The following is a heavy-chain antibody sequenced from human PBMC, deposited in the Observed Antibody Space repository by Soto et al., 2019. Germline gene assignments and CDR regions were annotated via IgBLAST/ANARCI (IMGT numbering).Heavy chain of an antibody. Sequence: QVQLVESGGGVVQPGRSLRLSCAASGFTFSSYGMHWVRQAPGKGLEWVAVISYDGSNKYYADSVKSRFTISRDNSKNTLYLQMNSLRAEDTAVYYCAKDNRDILTGYYTGIDYWGQGTLVTVSS. CDR3: AKDNRDILTGYYTGIDY. J-gene: IGHJ4*02. CDR2: ISYDGSNK. CDR1: GFTFSSYG. V-gene: IGHV3-30*18. D-gene: IGHD3-9*01.